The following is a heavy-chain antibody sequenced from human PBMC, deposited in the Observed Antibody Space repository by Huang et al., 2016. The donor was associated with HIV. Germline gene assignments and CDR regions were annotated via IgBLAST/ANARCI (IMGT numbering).Heavy chain of an antibody. CDR1: GESFNNYY. D-gene: IGHD3-10*01. Sequence: QVQLQQWGAGVLKPSETLSLTCAVYGESFNNYYWSWVRQLPGRRLEWIGEINHSGTSKDNPSLKTRVTMSVDPSKKQCSLRLASVTAADTAVYYCARVPTPSYYDPWNISPAHEDVYYYNMDVWGQGTTVIVSS. V-gene: IGHV4-34*02. CDR3: ARVPTPSYYDPWNISPAHEDVYYYNMDV. CDR2: INHSGTS. J-gene: IGHJ6*02.